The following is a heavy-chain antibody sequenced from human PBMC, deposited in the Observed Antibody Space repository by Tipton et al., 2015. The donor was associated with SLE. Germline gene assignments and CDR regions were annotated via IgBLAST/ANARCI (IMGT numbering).Heavy chain of an antibody. V-gene: IGHV4-61*09. J-gene: IGHJ3*02. Sequence: TLSLTCTVSGGSISSGSYYWSWIRHPAGKGLEWIGHIYTSGSTNYNPSLKKRFTISVDKSKNQFSLKLSSVIAADTSVYSCARVRHGYSDDAFDIWGQGTMVTVSS. D-gene: IGHD5-24*01. CDR1: GGSISSGSYY. CDR3: ARVRHGYSDDAFDI. CDR2: IYTSGST.